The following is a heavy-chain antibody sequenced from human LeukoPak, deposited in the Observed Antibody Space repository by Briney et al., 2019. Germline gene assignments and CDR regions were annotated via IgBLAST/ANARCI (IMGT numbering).Heavy chain of an antibody. CDR3: ARHESSGCFFDY. Sequence: PSETLSLTCAVYGGSFSGYYWSWIRQPPGKGLEWIGEINHSGSTYYNPSLKSRVTISVDTSKNQFSLKLSSVTAADTAVYYCARHESSGCFFDYWGQGTLVTVSS. V-gene: IGHV4-34*01. J-gene: IGHJ4*02. CDR1: GGSFSGYY. CDR2: INHSGST. D-gene: IGHD6-19*01.